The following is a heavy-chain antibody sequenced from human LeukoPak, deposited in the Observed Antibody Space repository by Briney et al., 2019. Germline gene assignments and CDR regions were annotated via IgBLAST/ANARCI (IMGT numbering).Heavy chain of an antibody. CDR3: AKEFTSYTSGWFFQH. CDR2: ISYDGRTT. D-gene: IGHD6-13*01. CDR1: GFTFSNYG. Sequence: PGRSLILSCAASGFTFSNYGMQWVRQAPGKGLEWLAVISYDGRTTFYADSVKGRFTISRDNSKNTVDLQMSSLRAEDTAVYYCAKEFTSYTSGWFFQHWGQGTLVTVSS. J-gene: IGHJ1*01. V-gene: IGHV3-30*18.